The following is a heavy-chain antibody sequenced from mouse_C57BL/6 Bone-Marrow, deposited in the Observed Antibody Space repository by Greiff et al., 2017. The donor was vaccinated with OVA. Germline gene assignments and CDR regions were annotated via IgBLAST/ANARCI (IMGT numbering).Heavy chain of an antibody. V-gene: IGHV1-54*01. J-gene: IGHJ2*01. CDR3: ARLGIYYGNYHFDY. D-gene: IGHD2-1*01. CDR2: INPGSGGT. Sequence: QVQLKESGAELVRPGTSVKVSCKASGYAFTNYLIEWVKQRPGQGLEWIGVINPGSGGTNYNEKFKGKATLTADKSSSTAYMQLSSLTSEDSAVYFCARLGIYYGNYHFDYWGQGTTLTVSS. CDR1: GYAFTNYL.